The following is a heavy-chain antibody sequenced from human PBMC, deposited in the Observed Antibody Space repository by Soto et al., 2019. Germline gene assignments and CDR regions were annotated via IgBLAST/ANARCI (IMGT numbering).Heavy chain of an antibody. CDR2: INHSGST. V-gene: IGHV4-34*01. J-gene: IGHJ6*03. CDR3: ARATQHQYYYYYYMDV. CDR1: GGSFSGYY. Sequence: SETLSLTCAVYGGSFSGYYWSWIRQPPGKGLEWIGEINHSGSTNYNPSLKSRVTISVDTSKNQFSLKLSSVTAADTAVYYCARATQHQYYYYYYMDVWGKGTTVTVSS. D-gene: IGHD6-13*01.